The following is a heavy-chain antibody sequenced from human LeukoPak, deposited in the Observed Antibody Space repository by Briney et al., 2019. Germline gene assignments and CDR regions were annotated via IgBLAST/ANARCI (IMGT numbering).Heavy chain of an antibody. V-gene: IGHV4-39*01. J-gene: IGHJ4*02. CDR2: IYYSGST. CDR1: GGSISSSSYY. Sequence: SETLSLTCTVSGGSISSSSYYWGWIRQPPGTGLEWIGSIYYSGSTYYNPSHKSRVTISVDTSKNQFSLKLSSVTAADTAVYYCARHAPDYYGSGSPYYFDYWGQGTLVTVSS. D-gene: IGHD3-10*01. CDR3: ARHAPDYYGSGSPYYFDY.